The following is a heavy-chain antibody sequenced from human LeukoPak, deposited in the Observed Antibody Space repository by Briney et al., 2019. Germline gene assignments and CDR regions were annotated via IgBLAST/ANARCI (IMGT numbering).Heavy chain of an antibody. Sequence: SETLSLTCTVSGGSISSYYWSWIRQPPGKGLEWIGYIYYSGNTNYNPSLKSRVTISVDTSKNQFSLKLSSVTAADTAVYYCARAGGIYGHDYWGQGTLVTVSS. J-gene: IGHJ4*02. D-gene: IGHD3-16*01. CDR1: GGSISSYY. CDR3: ARAGGIYGHDY. V-gene: IGHV4-59*01. CDR2: IYYSGNT.